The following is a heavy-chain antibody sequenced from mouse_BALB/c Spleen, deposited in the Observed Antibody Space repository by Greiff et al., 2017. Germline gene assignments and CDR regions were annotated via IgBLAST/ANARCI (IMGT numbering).Heavy chain of an antibody. CDR2: IYPGDGDT. CDR3: ARGIYYYGSSVHWYFDV. V-gene: IGHV1-87*01. CDR1: GYTFTSYW. Sequence: QVQLQQSGAELARPGASVKLSCKASGYTFTSYWMQWVKQRPGQGLEWIGAIYPGDGDTRYTQKFTGKATLTADKSSSTAYMQLSSLASEDSAVYYCARGIYYYGSSVHWYFDVWGAGTTVTVSS. D-gene: IGHD1-1*01. J-gene: IGHJ1*01.